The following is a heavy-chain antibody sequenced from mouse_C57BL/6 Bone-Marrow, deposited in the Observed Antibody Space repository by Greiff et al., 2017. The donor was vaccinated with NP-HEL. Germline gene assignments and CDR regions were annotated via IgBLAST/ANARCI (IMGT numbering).Heavy chain of an antibody. V-gene: IGHV1-26*01. CDR2: INPNNGGT. J-gene: IGHJ4*01. Sequence: EVQLQQSGPELVKPGASVKISCKASGYTFTDYYMNWVKQSHGKSLEWIGDINPNNGGTSYNQKFKGKATLTVDKSSSTAYMELRSLTSEDSAVYYCARATYYGYDGAMDYWGQGTAVTVSS. CDR1: GYTFTDYY. CDR3: ARATYYGYDGAMDY. D-gene: IGHD2-9*01.